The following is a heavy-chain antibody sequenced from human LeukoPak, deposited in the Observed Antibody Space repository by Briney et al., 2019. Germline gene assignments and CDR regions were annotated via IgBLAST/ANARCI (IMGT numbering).Heavy chain of an antibody. CDR1: GGSFSGYY. V-gene: IGHV4-34*01. Sequence: PSETLSLTCAVYGGSFSGYYWSWIRQPPGKGLEWIGEINRSGSTNYNPSLKSRVTISVDTSKNQFSLKLSSVTAADTAVYYCARFVYRSWYDRAFDIWGQGTMVTVSS. J-gene: IGHJ3*02. CDR3: ARFVYRSWYDRAFDI. D-gene: IGHD6-13*01. CDR2: INRSGST.